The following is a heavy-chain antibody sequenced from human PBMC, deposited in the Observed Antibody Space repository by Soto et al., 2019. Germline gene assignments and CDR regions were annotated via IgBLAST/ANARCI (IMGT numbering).Heavy chain of an antibody. CDR1: GFTFSSYS. D-gene: IGHD3-3*01. Sequence: EVQLVESGGGLVKPGGSLRLSCAASGFTFSSYSMNWVRQAPGKGLEWVSSISSSSSYIYYADSVKGRFTISRDNAKNSLYLQMNRLRAEDTAVYYCARGRIFGVVTKPPPDYWGQGTLVTVSS. J-gene: IGHJ4*02. V-gene: IGHV3-21*01. CDR3: ARGRIFGVVTKPPPDY. CDR2: ISSSSSYI.